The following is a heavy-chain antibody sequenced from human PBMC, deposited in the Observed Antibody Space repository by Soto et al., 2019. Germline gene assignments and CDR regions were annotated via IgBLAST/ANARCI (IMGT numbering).Heavy chain of an antibody. CDR1: GGTFSSYA. Sequence: ASVKVSCKASGGTFSSYAISWVRQAPGQGLEWMGGIIPIFGTANYAQKFQGRVTITADESTSTAYMELSSLRSEDTAVYYCARDPRPRKTPYYYCGMDVWGQGTTVTVSS. V-gene: IGHV1-69*13. CDR3: ARDPRPRKTPYYYCGMDV. J-gene: IGHJ6*02. CDR2: IIPIFGTA.